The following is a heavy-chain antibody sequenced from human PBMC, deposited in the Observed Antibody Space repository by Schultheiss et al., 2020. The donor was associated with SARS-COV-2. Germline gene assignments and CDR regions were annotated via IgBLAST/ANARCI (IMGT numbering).Heavy chain of an antibody. V-gene: IGHV3-15*01. D-gene: IGHD2-2*01. CDR3: TTDPVGQLPMDY. J-gene: IGHJ4*02. CDR2: IKSKTDGGTT. Sequence: GGSLRLSCAASGFTFSNAWMSWVRQAPGKGLEWVGRIKSKTDGGTTDYAAPVKGRFTISRDDSKNTLYLQMNSLKTEDTAVYYCTTDPVGQLPMDYWGQGTLVTVSS. CDR1: GFTFSNAW.